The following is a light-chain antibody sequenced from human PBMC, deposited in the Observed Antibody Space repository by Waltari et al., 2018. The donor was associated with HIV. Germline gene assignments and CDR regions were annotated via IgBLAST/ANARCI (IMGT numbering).Light chain of an antibody. V-gene: IGKV4-1*01. CDR3: QQYYSLPFT. J-gene: IGKJ3*01. CDR1: QSVLYISSSKNY. Sequence: DIVMTQSPDSLVVSLGERATINCKSSQSVLYISSSKNYLTWYQQKPGQSPKLLIYWASTRESAVPYRFSGGGSGKEFTFTISSLQAEDVAVYYGQQYYSLPFTFGPGTKVDIK. CDR2: WAS.